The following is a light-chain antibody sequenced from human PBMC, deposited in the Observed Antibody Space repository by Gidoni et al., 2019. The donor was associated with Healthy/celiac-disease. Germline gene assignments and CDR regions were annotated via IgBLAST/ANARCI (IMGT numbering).Light chain of an antibody. CDR1: QSISSY. CDR2: AAS. CDR3: QQSYSTPPT. J-gene: IGKJ5*01. V-gene: IGKV1-39*01. Sequence: DIQMTQSPSSLSASVGDRVTITCRESQSISSYLNWYQEKPGKAPNLLIYAASSVQSGVPSRFSGRGSETDFTLTISSLQPEDFATYYCQQSYSTPPTFGQGTRLEIK.